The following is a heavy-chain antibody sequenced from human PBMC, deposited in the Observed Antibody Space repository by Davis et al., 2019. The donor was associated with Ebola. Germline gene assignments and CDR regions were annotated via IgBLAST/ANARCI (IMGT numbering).Heavy chain of an antibody. J-gene: IGHJ4*02. CDR2: IYSGGST. D-gene: IGHD1-26*01. Sequence: GESLKISCAASGFTFSSYWMSWVRQAPGKGLEWVSVIYSGGSTYYADSVKGRFTISRDNSKNTLYLQMNSLRAEDTAVYYCARSYSGSRIYDYWGQGTLVTVSS. V-gene: IGHV3-66*01. CDR3: ARSYSGSRIYDY. CDR1: GFTFSSYW.